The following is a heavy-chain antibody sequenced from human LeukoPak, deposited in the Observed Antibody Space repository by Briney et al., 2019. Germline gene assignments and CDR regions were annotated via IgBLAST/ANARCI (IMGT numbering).Heavy chain of an antibody. CDR3: ARDGWVDY. D-gene: IGHD6-19*01. Sequence: GGSLRLSCAASGFTFSSYEMNWVRQVPGKGLEWVSYISSSGRTIFYADSVKGRFTISRDNAKNSLFLQMNSLRAEDTAVYYCARDGWVDYWGRGTLVTVSS. CDR1: GFTFSSYE. V-gene: IGHV3-48*03. J-gene: IGHJ4*02. CDR2: ISSSGRTI.